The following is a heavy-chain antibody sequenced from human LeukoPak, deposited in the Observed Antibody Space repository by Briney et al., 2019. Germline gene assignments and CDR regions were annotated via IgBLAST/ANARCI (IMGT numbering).Heavy chain of an antibody. J-gene: IGHJ4*02. CDR3: AKAGHYGDYSRRFDY. CDR2: ISGSGGST. CDR1: GFTFSSYA. V-gene: IGHV3-23*01. Sequence: PGGSLRLSCAASGFTFSSYAMSWVRQAPGKGLEWVSAISGSGGSTYYADSVKGRFTISRDNSKNTLYLQMNSLRAEDTAVYYCAKAGHYGDYSRRFDYWGQGTLVTVSS. D-gene: IGHD4-17*01.